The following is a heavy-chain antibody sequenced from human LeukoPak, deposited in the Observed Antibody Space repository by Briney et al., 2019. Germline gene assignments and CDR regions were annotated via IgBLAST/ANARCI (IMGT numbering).Heavy chain of an antibody. Sequence: PSETLSLTCTVSGDSVSAHYWTWIRQPPGKGLEWIGYTHYTGRTNSNPGLKSRVTMSVDTSTNQVSLRVMSVTAADTAVYYCTRAGTTVTTEYCYMDVWGKGTTVTV. D-gene: IGHD4-17*01. J-gene: IGHJ6*03. CDR2: THYTGRT. CDR1: GDSVSAHY. CDR3: TRAGTTVTTEYCYMDV. V-gene: IGHV4-59*02.